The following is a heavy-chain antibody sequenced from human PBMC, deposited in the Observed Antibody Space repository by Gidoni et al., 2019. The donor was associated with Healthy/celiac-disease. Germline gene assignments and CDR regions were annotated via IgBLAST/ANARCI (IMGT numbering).Heavy chain of an antibody. J-gene: IGHJ3*02. CDR3: ARDQDHDAFDI. CDR2: IYYDGST. V-gene: IGHV4-31*03. CDR1: GGSISSGGYY. Sequence: QVQLQESGPGLVKPSETLSLPCTVSGGSISSGGYYWSWIRQPPGKGLEWIGYIYYDGSTYYNPSLKSRVTISVDTSKNQFSLKLSSVTAADTAVYYCARDQDHDAFDIWGQGTKVIVSS.